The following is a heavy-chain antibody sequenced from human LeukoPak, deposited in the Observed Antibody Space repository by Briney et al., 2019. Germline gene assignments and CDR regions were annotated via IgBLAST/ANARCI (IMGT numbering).Heavy chain of an antibody. CDR1: GFNYNNYA. CDR3: AKGGYSSGTREGY. V-gene: IGHV3-23*01. Sequence: PGGSLRLSYAVSGFNYNNYAMSGLRQAPGKGLEWVPAISGSGTSTYYTDSVKGRFTISRDNSKNTLYLQMNSLRAEDTAVYYWAKGGYSSGTREGYWGQGTLVTVSS. CDR2: ISGSGTST. J-gene: IGHJ4*02. D-gene: IGHD6-19*01.